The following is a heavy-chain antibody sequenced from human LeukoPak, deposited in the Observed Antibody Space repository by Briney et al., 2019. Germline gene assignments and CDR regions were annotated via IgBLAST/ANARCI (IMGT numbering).Heavy chain of an antibody. CDR3: ARSSGEFDY. D-gene: IGHD3-10*01. V-gene: IGHV4-59*01. J-gene: IGHJ4*02. CDR2: IYYSGST. Sequence: PSETLSPTCTVSGGSISSYYWSWIRQPPGKGLEWIGYIYYSGSTNYNPSLKSRVTISVDTSKNQFSLKLSSVTAADTAVYYCARSSGEFDYWGQGTLVTVSS. CDR1: GGSISSYY.